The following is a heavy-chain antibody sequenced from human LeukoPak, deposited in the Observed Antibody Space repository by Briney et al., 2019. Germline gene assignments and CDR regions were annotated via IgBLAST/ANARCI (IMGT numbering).Heavy chain of an antibody. CDR2: ISYSGTT. CDR3: ARSKPYGPPPYYYYYYMDV. V-gene: IGHV4-39*07. CDR1: GGSISSTSYY. D-gene: IGHD4-17*01. J-gene: IGHJ6*03. Sequence: PSETLSLTCTVSGGSISSTSYYWGWIRQPPGKGLEWIGSISYSGTTYYNPSLKSRVTISVDTSKNQFSLKLSSVTAADTALYYCARSKPYGPPPYYYYYYMDVWGKGTTVTVSS.